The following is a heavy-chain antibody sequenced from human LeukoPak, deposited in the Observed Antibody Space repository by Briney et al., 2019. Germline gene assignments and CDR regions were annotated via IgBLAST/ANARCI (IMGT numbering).Heavy chain of an antibody. CDR2: ISGSSSNT. J-gene: IGHJ3*02. Sequence: GGSLRLSCAASGFTFCSQAMSWVRQAPGKGLEWVSVISGSSSNTYYADSVKGRFTISRDNDKNSLYLQMNSLRVEDTAVYYCARVFRPSLTVFIIRGAFDIWGQGTMVTVSS. CDR1: GFTFCSQA. D-gene: IGHD3-3*01. CDR3: ARVFRPSLTVFIIRGAFDI. V-gene: IGHV3-21*01.